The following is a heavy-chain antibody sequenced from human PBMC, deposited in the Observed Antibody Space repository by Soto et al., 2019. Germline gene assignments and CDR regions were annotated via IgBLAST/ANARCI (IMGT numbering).Heavy chain of an antibody. CDR3: ARDDSSSSSLYYYYGMDV. D-gene: IGHD6-6*01. J-gene: IGHJ6*02. Sequence: PSETLSLTCTVSGGSISSYYWSWIRQPAGKGLEWIGRIYTSGSTNYNPSLKSRVTMSVDTSKNQFSLKLSSVTAADTAVYYCARDDSSSSSLYYYYGMDVWGQGTTVTVSS. V-gene: IGHV4-4*07. CDR1: GGSISSYY. CDR2: IYTSGST.